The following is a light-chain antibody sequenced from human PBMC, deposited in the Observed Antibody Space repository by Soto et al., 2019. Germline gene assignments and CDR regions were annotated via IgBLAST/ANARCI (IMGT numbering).Light chain of an antibody. Sequence: EIVLTQSPGTLSLSPGERATLSCRASQSVSSSYLAWYQQKPGQAPRLLIYGASNRATGIPDRFSGSGSGTDFTLTISRLEPEDFAVYYCQQYGSFWTFGQGTKVEIK. CDR1: QSVSSSY. CDR2: GAS. J-gene: IGKJ1*01. V-gene: IGKV3-20*01. CDR3: QQYGSFWT.